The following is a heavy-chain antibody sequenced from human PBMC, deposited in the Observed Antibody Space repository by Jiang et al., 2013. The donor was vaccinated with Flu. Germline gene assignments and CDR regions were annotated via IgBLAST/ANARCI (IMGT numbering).Heavy chain of an antibody. V-gene: IGHV1-2*06. CDR1: GYTFTGYY. CDR2: INPNSGGT. D-gene: IGHD3-22*01. J-gene: IGHJ6*02. Sequence: GAEVKKPGASVKVSCKASGYTFTGYYMHWVRQAPGQGLEWMGRINPNSGGTNYAQKFQGRVTMTRDTSISTAYMELSRLRSDDTAVYYCASSYDSSGYTPLLGGMDVWGQGTTVTVSS. CDR3: ASSYDSSGYTPLLGGMDV.